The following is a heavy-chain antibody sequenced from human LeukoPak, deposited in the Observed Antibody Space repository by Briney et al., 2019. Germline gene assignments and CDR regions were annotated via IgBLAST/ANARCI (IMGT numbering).Heavy chain of an antibody. CDR2: INPNSGAT. V-gene: IGHV1-2*02. J-gene: IGHJ4*02. CDR1: GYTITDYY. Sequence: ASVKVSCKASGYTITDYYIHWLRQAPGEGLEWILWINPNSGATSVAQRFHGTVTTTRDTSISTVYLELSSLRPDDTAFYYCARHPDLDFWGQGTLVTVSS. CDR3: ARHPDLDF.